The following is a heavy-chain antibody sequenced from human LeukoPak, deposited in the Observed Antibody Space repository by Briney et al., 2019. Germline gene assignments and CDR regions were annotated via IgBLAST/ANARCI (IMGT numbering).Heavy chain of an antibody. J-gene: IGHJ3*02. D-gene: IGHD3-22*01. V-gene: IGHV4-59*01. CDR2: IYYSGST. CDR1: GGSISSYY. CDR3: ARVYHDWASDI. Sequence: SETLSLTCTVSGGSISSYYWSWIRQPPGKGLEWIGYIYYSGSTNYNPSLKSRVTISVDTSKNQFSLKLSSVTAADTAVYYCARVYHDWASDIWGQGTMVTVSS.